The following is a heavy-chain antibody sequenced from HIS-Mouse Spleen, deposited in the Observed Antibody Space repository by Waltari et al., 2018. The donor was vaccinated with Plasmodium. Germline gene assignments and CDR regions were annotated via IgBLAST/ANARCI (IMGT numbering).Heavy chain of an antibody. CDR3: ASSWYWYFDL. CDR1: GFTVSSYW. V-gene: IGHV3-7*01. CDR2: IKQDGSEK. J-gene: IGHJ2*01. D-gene: IGHD6-13*01. Sequence: EVQLVESGGGLVQPGGSLRLSGAASGFTVSSYWMSWARQAPGKGLEWVANIKQDGSEKYYVDSVKGRFTISRDNAKNSLYLQMNSLRAEDTAVYYCASSWYWYFDLWGRGTLVTVSS.